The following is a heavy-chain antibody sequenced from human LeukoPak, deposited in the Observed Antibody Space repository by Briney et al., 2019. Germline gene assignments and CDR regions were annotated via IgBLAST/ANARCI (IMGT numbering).Heavy chain of an antibody. Sequence: SETLSLTCTVSGDSINTYYWSWIRQPPGKRLEWIGYVYSTGSTNYNPSLKSRVTISVDTPKNQFSLKVNSVTAADTAVYYCARERLLTGYSSGRFDSWGQGTLVTVSS. J-gene: IGHJ4*02. D-gene: IGHD6-19*01. CDR3: ARERLLTGYSSGRFDS. CDR2: VYSTGST. V-gene: IGHV4-59*01. CDR1: GDSINTYY.